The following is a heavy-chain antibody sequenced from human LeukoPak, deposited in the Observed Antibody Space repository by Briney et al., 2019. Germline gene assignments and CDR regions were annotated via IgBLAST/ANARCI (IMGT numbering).Heavy chain of an antibody. CDR1: GVTFSSYE. D-gene: IGHD3-3*01. J-gene: IGHJ6*02. CDR2: ISISGSTI. Sequence: PGGSLRLSCAASGVTFSSYELNWICQAPGKGLDLVSYISISGSTIYYEDSLKGRFTISGDNAKNPLYLQMNSLRAEDTAVYYCARGHSLEWLLSYYYYGMDVWGQGTTVTVSS. CDR3: ARGHSLEWLLSYYYYGMDV. V-gene: IGHV3-48*03.